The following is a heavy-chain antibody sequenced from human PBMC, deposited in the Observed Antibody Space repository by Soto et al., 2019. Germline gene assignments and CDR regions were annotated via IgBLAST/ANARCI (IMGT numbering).Heavy chain of an antibody. Sequence: SETLSLTCTVSGDSIGTTHSYWAWIRQSPGKGLEWIGNIHYSGSTYYMPSLSSRVTLSVDTSKNQFSLKLTSVTAADTAIYYCARVNQLAPKRNAFDIWGQGTMVTVSS. CDR3: ARVNQLAPKRNAFDI. CDR1: GDSIGTTHSY. V-gene: IGHV4-39*07. J-gene: IGHJ3*02. D-gene: IGHD1-1*01. CDR2: IHYSGST.